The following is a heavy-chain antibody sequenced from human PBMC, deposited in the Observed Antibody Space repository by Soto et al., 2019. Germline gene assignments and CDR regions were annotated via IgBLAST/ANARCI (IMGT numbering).Heavy chain of an antibody. Sequence: SGPTLVNPTQTVTLTCTFSGFSLSTSRVGVDWIRQPPGKALEWLALIYWADDKRYSPSLKSRLTITKDTSTYQVVLTMTNMEPSDTATYYCALRTDFRATSCNKKDYVMYVSGRGSTVIVSS. CDR1: GFSLSTSRVG. CDR3: ALRTDFRATSCNKKDYVMYV. J-gene: IGHJ6*02. CDR2: IYWADDK. D-gene: IGHD1-26*01. V-gene: IGHV2-5*02.